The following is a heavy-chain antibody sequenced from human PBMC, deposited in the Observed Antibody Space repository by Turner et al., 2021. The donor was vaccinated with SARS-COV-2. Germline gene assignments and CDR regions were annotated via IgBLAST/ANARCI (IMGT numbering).Heavy chain of an antibody. V-gene: IGHV4-61*01. D-gene: IGHD6-13*01. Sequence: VQLQGSGPGLVKRSETLSLTCPVSGSSVSSGSYHWSWVRQPPGKGLEWIGYFYHSWGTNYNPSLKSRVTISMDTSKNQFSLKLSSVTAADTAVYYCATYIAGAGGTGYWGQGTLVTVSS. CDR2: FYHSWGT. J-gene: IGHJ4*02. CDR3: ATYIAGAGGTGY. CDR1: GSSVSSGSYH.